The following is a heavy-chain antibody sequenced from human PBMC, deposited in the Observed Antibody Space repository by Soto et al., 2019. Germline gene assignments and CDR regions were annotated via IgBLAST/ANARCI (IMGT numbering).Heavy chain of an antibody. CDR2: LSYVGRHK. CDR3: AKGRDWVLYYGIHV. CDR1: GFTFSSYG. J-gene: IGHJ6*02. D-gene: IGHD2-21*02. Sequence: PGRSLRLSCAVSGFTFSSYGMHWVRQAPGKRLEWVAALSYVGRHKYYGDAVRGRFTIVRDNSKNRLYLQMNSLRAEDTAVYYCAKGRDWVLYYGIHVCGQGSTGTVSS. V-gene: IGHV3-30*18.